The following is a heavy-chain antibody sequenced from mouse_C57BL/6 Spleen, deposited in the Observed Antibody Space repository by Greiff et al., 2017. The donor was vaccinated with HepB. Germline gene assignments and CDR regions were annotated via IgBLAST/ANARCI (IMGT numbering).Heavy chain of an antibody. CDR2: ISSGSSTI. CDR1: GFTFSDYG. CDR3: ARGGRPAWFAY. J-gene: IGHJ3*01. V-gene: IGHV5-17*01. Sequence: EVQGVESGGGLVKPGGSLKLSCAASGFTFSDYGMHWVRQAPEKGLEWVAYISSGSSTIYYAETVKGRFTISRDNAKNTLFLQMTSLRSEDTAMYYCARGGRPAWFAYWGQGTLVTVSA.